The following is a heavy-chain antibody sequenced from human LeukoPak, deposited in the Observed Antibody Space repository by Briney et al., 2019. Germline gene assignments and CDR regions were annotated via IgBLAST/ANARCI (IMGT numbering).Heavy chain of an antibody. CDR3: ARTYGSGSYYINY. J-gene: IGHJ4*01. D-gene: IGHD3-10*01. V-gene: IGHV1-18*04. Sequence: ASVKVSCTASGYTFTGYYMHWVRQPPGQGLEWMGWISAYNGNTNYAQKLQGRVTMTTDTSTSTAYMELRSLRSDDTAVYYCARTYGSGSYYINYWGQGILVTVSS. CDR2: ISAYNGNT. CDR1: GYTFTGYY.